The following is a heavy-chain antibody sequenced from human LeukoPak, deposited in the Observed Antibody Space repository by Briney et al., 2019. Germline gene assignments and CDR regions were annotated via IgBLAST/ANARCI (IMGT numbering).Heavy chain of an antibody. V-gene: IGHV5-51*01. Sequence: GESLKISCHTSGFXFTTYWICWVRPMPGKGLEWMGIFYPGDSVTRYSPSFEGQVTISADKSIRTAYLQWNSLKASDTAVYYCARHFGSPSPGVQHWGQGIPVIVSS. J-gene: IGHJ1*01. D-gene: IGHD3-3*01. CDR2: FYPGDSVT. CDR3: ARHFGSPSPGVQH. CDR1: GFXFTTYW.